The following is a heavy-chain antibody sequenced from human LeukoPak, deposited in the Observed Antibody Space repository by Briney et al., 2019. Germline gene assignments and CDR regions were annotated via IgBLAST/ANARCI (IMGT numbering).Heavy chain of an antibody. D-gene: IGHD2-2*01. V-gene: IGHV1-2*02. CDR1: GYTFTGYY. J-gene: IGHJ5*02. CDR2: INPDSGGT. Sequence: ASVKVSCKASGYTFTGYYMHWVRQAPGQGLEWMGWINPDSGGTNYAQKFQGRVTMTRDTSISTAYMELSRLRSDDTAVYYCARDAYCSSTSCYGFDPWGQGTLVTVSS. CDR3: ARDAYCSSTSCYGFDP.